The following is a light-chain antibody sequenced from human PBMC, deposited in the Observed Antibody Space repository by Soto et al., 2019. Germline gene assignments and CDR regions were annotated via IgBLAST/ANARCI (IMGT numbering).Light chain of an antibody. J-gene: IGLJ1*01. CDR3: GSFTSEAYV. V-gene: IGLV2-14*03. CDR1: SNDVGGYNY. CDR2: DVG. Sequence: QSVLTQPASVSGSPGQSITISCTGTSNDVGGYNYVSWYQQHPGKAPKLMIYDVGTRPPGVSNRFSGSKSGNTASLTISGLQAEDEADYYCGSFTSEAYVFGTGTKVTVL.